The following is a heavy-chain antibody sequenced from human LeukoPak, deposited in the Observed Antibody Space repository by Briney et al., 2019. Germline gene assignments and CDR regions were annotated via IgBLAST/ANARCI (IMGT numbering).Heavy chain of an antibody. Sequence: PGGSLRLSCAVSGFSVRDNYINWVRQTPGGGLECVSVLYSGGAAYYADSVKGRFTTSRDTSKNTLSLQMNSLRVEDTALYYCARGTFSPQGSYFGHWGQGTRVTVSS. D-gene: IGHD3-10*01. V-gene: IGHV3-53*01. J-gene: IGHJ4*02. CDR3: ARGTFSPQGSYFGH. CDR1: GFSVRDNY. CDR2: LYSGGAA.